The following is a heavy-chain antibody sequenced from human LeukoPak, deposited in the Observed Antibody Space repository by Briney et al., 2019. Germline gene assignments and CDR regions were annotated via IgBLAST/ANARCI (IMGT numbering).Heavy chain of an antibody. J-gene: IGHJ4*02. CDR3: AKDKGYSYGYWIFDY. D-gene: IGHD5-18*01. Sequence: GGSLRLSCAASGFTFSSCGMHWVRQAPGKGPEWVAVITYDGSNKYYADSVKGRFTISRDNSKNTLYLQMNSLRAEDTAVYFCAKDKGYSYGYWIFDYWGQGTLVTVSS. CDR2: ITYDGSNK. CDR1: GFTFSSCG. V-gene: IGHV3-30*18.